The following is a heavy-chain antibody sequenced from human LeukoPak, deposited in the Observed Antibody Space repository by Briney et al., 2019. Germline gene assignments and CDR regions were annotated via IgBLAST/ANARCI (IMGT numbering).Heavy chain of an antibody. J-gene: IGHJ4*02. D-gene: IGHD2-21*02. Sequence: GGSLRLSCAASGFTFSSYSMNWVRQAPGKGLEWVSSISGSSSYIYYADSVKGRFTISRDNAKNSLYLQMNSLRAEDTAVYYCARVRHIVVVTAIKHYFDYWGQGTLVTVSS. CDR1: GFTFSSYS. CDR2: ISGSSSYI. V-gene: IGHV3-21*01. CDR3: ARVRHIVVVTAIKHYFDY.